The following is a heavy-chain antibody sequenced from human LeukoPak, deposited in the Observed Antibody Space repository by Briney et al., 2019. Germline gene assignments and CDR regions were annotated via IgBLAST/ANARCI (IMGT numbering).Heavy chain of an antibody. V-gene: IGHV4-34*01. J-gene: IGHJ5*02. CDR2: INHSGST. Sequence: SETLSLTCAVYGGSFSGYYWSWIRQPPGKGLEWIGEINHSGSTNYNPSLKSRVTISVDTSKNQFSLKLSSVTAADTAVYYCARWSGGYCSGGSCYKQGGFDPWGQGTRVTVSS. CDR3: ARWSGGYCSGGSCYKQGGFDP. D-gene: IGHD2-15*01. CDR1: GGSFSGYY.